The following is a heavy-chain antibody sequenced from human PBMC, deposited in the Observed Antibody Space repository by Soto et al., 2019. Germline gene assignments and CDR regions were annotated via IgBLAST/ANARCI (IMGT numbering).Heavy chain of an antibody. D-gene: IGHD3-22*01. CDR1: GDSVSSKSAA. J-gene: IGHJ3*02. Sequence: SQTLSLTCAISGDSVSSKSAAWNWIRQSPSRGLEWLGRTYYRSKWYNDYAVSVKSRITINPDTSKNQFSLQLNSVTPEDTAVYYCQGDPPAFTMKAVFDIGGQGTGVPV. CDR2: TYYRSKWYN. V-gene: IGHV6-1*01. CDR3: QGDPPAFTMKAVFDI.